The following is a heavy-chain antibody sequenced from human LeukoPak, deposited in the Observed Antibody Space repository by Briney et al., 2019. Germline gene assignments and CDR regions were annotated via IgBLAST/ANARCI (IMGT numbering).Heavy chain of an antibody. CDR3: ATHSGWYPYYFDY. Sequence: ASVKVSCKVSAYTLTELSMHWVRQAPGKGLEWMGGFDPEDGETIYAQKFQGRVTMTEDTSTDTAYMELSSLRSEDTAVYYCATHSGWYPYYFDYWGQGTLVTVSS. V-gene: IGHV1-24*01. J-gene: IGHJ4*02. CDR2: FDPEDGET. CDR1: AYTLTELS. D-gene: IGHD6-19*01.